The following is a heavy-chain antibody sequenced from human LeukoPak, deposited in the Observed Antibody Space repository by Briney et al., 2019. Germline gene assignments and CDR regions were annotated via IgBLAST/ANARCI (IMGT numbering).Heavy chain of an antibody. CDR3: ARDSSGTYYYDSHWFDP. CDR1: GGSISSGGYS. V-gene: IGHV4-30-4*07. CDR2: IYYSGST. Sequence: SETLSLTCAVSGGSISSGGYSWSWIRQPPGKGLEWIGYIYYSGSTYYNPSLKSRVTISVDTSKNQFSLKLSSVTAADTAVYYCARDSSGTYYYDSHWFDPWGQGTLVTVSS. D-gene: IGHD3-22*01. J-gene: IGHJ5*02.